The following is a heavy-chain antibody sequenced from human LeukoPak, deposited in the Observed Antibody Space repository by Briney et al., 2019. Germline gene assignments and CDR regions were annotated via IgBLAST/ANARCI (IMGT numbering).Heavy chain of an antibody. D-gene: IGHD6-19*01. CDR1: GITFSSYW. V-gene: IGHV3-7*04. Sequence: GGSLRLSCAVSGITFSSYWMGWVRQAPGKGLEWVANINEDGSEKYHVDSVKGRFTISRDNAKSSVYLQMNSLRAEDTAVYHCARVLRSIAVTNWGQGTLVTVSS. CDR2: INEDGSEK. CDR3: ARVLRSIAVTN. J-gene: IGHJ4*02.